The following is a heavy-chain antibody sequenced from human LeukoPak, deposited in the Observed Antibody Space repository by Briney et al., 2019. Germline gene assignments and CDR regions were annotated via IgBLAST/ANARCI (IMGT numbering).Heavy chain of an antibody. CDR1: GFSFSDSW. V-gene: IGHV3-7*01. J-gene: IGHJ6*02. D-gene: IGHD7-27*01. Sequence: GGSLRLTCAASGFSFSDSWMSWVRQAPGKGPEWVANIKEDESQEHYADSVKGRFTVSRDNAKNSLFLQMNSLRVEDTAVYYCATYKNWVAGDVWGQGTTVSVSS. CDR3: ATYKNWVAGDV. CDR2: IKEDESQE.